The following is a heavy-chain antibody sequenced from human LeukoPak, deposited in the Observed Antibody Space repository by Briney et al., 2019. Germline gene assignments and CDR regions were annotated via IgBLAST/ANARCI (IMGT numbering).Heavy chain of an antibody. CDR2: LSSGGGGR. J-gene: IGHJ4*02. D-gene: IGHD6-19*01. V-gene: IGHV3-23*01. CDR3: AKGYSSGWYAFDS. Sequence: GGSLRLSCAASGFTFSRYPMIWVRQAPGKGLEWVSTLSSGGGGRYYADSVRGRFTISRDDSKNTLYLEMFSLTAEDTARYYCAKGYSSGWYAFDSWGQGTLVTVSS. CDR1: GFTFSRYP.